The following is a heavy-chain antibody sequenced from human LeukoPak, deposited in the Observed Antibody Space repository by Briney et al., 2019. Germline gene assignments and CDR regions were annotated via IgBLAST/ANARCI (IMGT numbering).Heavy chain of an antibody. CDR3: ANPARTDYADY. CDR2: INGSGDRT. CDR1: GFTFSSYA. V-gene: IGHV3-23*01. Sequence: GGSLRLSCVASGFTFSSYAMNWVRQAPGKGLEWVSSINGSGDRTYYADSVKGRFPISRDNSKNTLYLQMNSLRAEDTAVYYCANPARTDYADYWGQGTLVTVSS. D-gene: IGHD1-14*01. J-gene: IGHJ4*02.